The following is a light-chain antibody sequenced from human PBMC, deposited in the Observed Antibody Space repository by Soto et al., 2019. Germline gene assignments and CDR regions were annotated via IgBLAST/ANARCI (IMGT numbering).Light chain of an antibody. CDR3: CSYAGSSTFYV. CDR2: DVY. CDR1: SSDVGGYGY. V-gene: IGLV2-11*01. J-gene: IGLJ1*01. Sequence: QSALTQPRSVSGSHGQSVTISCTGTSSDVGGYGYVSWYQQHPGKAPKLMIYDVYNRPSGVPDRFSGSKSGNTASLTISGLRAEDEAVYYRCSYAGSSTFYVFGTGTKVTVL.